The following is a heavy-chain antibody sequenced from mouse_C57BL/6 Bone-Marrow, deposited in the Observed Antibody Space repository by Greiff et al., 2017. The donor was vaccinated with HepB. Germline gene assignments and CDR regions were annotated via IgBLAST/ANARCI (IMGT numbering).Heavy chain of an antibody. J-gene: IGHJ2*01. CDR2: INTGGTYT. V-gene: IGHV5-6*02. Sequence: EVKVEESGGDLVKPGGSLKLSCAASGFTFSTSGMSWVRQTPDKRLEWVATINTGGTYTYYADSVRGRFTISRDTAKNTLFLLMSSLQSEDSAIYYCARDRFDYYFDYWGQGTTLTVSS. CDR3: ARDRFDYYFDY. CDR1: GFTFSTSG.